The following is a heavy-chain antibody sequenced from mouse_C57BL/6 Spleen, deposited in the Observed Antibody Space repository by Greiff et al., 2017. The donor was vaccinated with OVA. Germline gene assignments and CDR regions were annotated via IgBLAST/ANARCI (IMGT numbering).Heavy chain of an antibody. CDR2: ISNGGGST. D-gene: IGHD2-4*01. V-gene: IGHV5-12*01. J-gene: IGHJ3*01. CDR1: GFTFSDYY. Sequence: DVQLVESGGGLVQPGGSLKLSCAASGFTFSDYYMSWVRQTPEKRLEWVAYISNGGGSTYYPDTVKGRFTISRDNAKNTLYLQMSRLKSEDTAMYYCARLFYYDYDEGFAYWGQGTRVTVSA. CDR3: ARLFYYDYDEGFAY.